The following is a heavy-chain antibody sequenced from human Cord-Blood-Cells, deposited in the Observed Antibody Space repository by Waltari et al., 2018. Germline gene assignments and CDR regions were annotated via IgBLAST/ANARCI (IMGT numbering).Heavy chain of an antibody. CDR2: IYSGGST. D-gene: IGHD6-6*01. Sequence: EVQLVETGGGLIQPGGSLRLSCAASGFSFSIHYMCWVRQAPGKGLEWVSVIYSGGSTYYADSVKGRFTISRDNSKNTLYLQMNSLRAEDTAVYYCARGGSSSFDYWGQGTLVTVSS. J-gene: IGHJ4*02. CDR3: ARGGSSSFDY. CDR1: GFSFSIHY. V-gene: IGHV3-53*02.